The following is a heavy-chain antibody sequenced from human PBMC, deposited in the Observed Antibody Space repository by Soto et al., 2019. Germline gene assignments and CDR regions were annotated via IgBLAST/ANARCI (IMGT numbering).Heavy chain of an antibody. J-gene: IGHJ4*02. Sequence: GASVKVSCKASGFTFTSSAVQWVRQARGQRLEWIGWIVVGSGNTNYAQKFQERVTITRDMSTSTAYMELSSLRSEDTAVYYCAAGYYDSSGYQPSVDYWGQRTLVTGSS. CDR2: IVVGSGNT. CDR3: AAGYYDSSGYQPSVDY. CDR1: GFTFTSSA. V-gene: IGHV1-58*01. D-gene: IGHD3-22*01.